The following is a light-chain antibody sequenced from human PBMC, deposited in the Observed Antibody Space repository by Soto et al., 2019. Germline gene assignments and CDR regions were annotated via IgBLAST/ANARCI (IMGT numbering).Light chain of an antibody. J-gene: IGKJ2*01. Sequence: EVVLTQSPGTLSLSPGERATLSCRASQSVSSRSLAWYQQKPGQAPRLVIYGASSRASGIPDRFSGSGSGTDFALTISRLEPEDSAVYSCQEYGNSPYTFGQGTKLEI. CDR2: GAS. CDR1: QSVSSRS. V-gene: IGKV3-20*01. CDR3: QEYGNSPYT.